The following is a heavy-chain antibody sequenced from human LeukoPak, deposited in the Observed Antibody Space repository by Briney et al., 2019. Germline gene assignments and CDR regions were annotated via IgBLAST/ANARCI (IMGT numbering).Heavy chain of an antibody. CDR2: INHSGST. Sequence: SETLSLTCAVYGGSFSGYYWSWIRQPPGKGLEWIGEINHSGSTNYNPSLTSRVTISVDTSKNQFSLKLSSVTAADTAVYYCASRADYDILTGYKYYFDYWGQGTLVTVSS. CDR1: GGSFSGYY. D-gene: IGHD3-9*01. V-gene: IGHV4-34*01. J-gene: IGHJ4*02. CDR3: ASRADYDILTGYKYYFDY.